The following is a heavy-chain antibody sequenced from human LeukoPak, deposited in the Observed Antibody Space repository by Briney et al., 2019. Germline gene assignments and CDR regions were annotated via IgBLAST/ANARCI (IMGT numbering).Heavy chain of an antibody. J-gene: IGHJ6*03. D-gene: IGHD1-14*01. V-gene: IGHV4-39*07. CDR2: INHSGST. CDR1: GGSISSGGYY. Sequence: SETLSLTCTVSGGSISSGGYYWSWIRQPPGKGLEWIGEINHSGSTNYNPSLKSRVTISVDTSKSQFSLKLSSVTAADTAVYYCARGDHLYDYYYYYMDVWGKGTTVTVSS. CDR3: ARGDHLYDYYYYYMDV.